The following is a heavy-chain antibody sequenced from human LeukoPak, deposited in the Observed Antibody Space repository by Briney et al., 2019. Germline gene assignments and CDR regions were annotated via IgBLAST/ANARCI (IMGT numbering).Heavy chain of an antibody. CDR1: GFIFNSYA. CDR3: AKASPVTTFSWFDP. V-gene: IGHV3-23*01. D-gene: IGHD4-17*01. CDR2: ISGTGGTT. J-gene: IGHJ5*02. Sequence: GGALRLSCAASGFIFNSYAVSWVRQAPGKGLEWVSTISGTGGTTYYADSVKGRFTISRDNSKNTLYLQMNSLRAEDTAVYYCAKASPVTTFSWFDPWGQGTLVTVSS.